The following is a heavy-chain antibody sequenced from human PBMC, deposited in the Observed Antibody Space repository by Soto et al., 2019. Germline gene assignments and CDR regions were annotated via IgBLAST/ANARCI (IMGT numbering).Heavy chain of an antibody. CDR3: ARVPYRYSYDSSGSWLWFDP. V-gene: IGHV4-31*03. D-gene: IGHD3-22*01. CDR1: GGSISSGGYY. Sequence: PSETLSLTCTVSGGSISSGGYYWSWIRQHPGKGLEWIGYIYYSGSTYYNPSLKSRVTISVDTSKNQFSLKLSSVTAADTAVYYCARVPYRYSYDSSGSWLWFDPWGQGTLVTVSS. J-gene: IGHJ5*02. CDR2: IYYSGST.